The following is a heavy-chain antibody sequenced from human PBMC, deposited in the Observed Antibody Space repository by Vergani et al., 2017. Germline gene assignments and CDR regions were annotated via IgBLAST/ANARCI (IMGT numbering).Heavy chain of an antibody. Sequence: VQLVESGGGVVQPGRSLRLSCAASGFTFSSYGMHWVRQAPGKGLEWVSSISSSSSYIYYADSVKGRFTISRDNAKNSLYLQMNSLRAEDTAVYYCARASIAEYYFDYWGQGTLVTVSS. CDR2: ISSSSSYI. D-gene: IGHD6-6*01. V-gene: IGHV3-21*01. CDR3: ARASIAEYYFDY. J-gene: IGHJ4*02. CDR1: GFTFSSYG.